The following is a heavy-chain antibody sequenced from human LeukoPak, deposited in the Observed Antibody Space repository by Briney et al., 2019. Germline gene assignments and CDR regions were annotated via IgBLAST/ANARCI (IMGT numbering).Heavy chain of an antibody. CDR2: INAGNGNT. Sequence: ASVKVSCKASGYTFTSYAMHWVRQAPGQRLEWMGWINAGNGNTKYSQKFQGRVTMTTDTSTSTAYMELRSLRSDDTAVYYCAREGYSSGWYSVDYYYYYGMDVWGQGTTVTVSS. CDR1: GYTFTSYA. V-gene: IGHV1-3*01. CDR3: AREGYSSGWYSVDYYYYYGMDV. J-gene: IGHJ6*02. D-gene: IGHD6-19*01.